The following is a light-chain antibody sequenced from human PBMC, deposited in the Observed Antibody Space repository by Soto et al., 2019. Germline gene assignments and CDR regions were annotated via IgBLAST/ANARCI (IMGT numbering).Light chain of an antibody. CDR2: STN. J-gene: IGLJ2*01. Sequence: QSVLTQPPSASGTPGQRVTISCSGSSSNIGSNSVNWYQKLPGTAPKLLIYSTNQRPSGVPDRFSGSKSDTSASLAISGLQSEDEADYYCAAWDDSQNGEVVFGGGTKLTVL. V-gene: IGLV1-44*01. CDR1: SSNIGSNS. CDR3: AAWDDSQNGEVV.